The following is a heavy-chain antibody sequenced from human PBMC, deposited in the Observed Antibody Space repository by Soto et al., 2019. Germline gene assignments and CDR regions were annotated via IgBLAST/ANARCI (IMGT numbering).Heavy chain of an antibody. J-gene: IGHJ4*02. CDR3: ARDLLYDILTGYYTTIIGY. Sequence: ASVKVSCKASGYTFTSYGIRWARHAPGQGLEWMGWISAYNGNTNYAQKLQGRVTMTTDTSTSTAYMELRSLRSDDTAVYYCARDLLYDILTGYYTTIIGYWGQGALVTVSS. CDR1: GYTFTSYG. CDR2: ISAYNGNT. D-gene: IGHD3-9*01. V-gene: IGHV1-18*01.